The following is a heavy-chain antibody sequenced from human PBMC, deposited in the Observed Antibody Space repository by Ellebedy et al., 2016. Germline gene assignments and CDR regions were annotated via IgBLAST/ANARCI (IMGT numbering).Heavy chain of an antibody. D-gene: IGHD6-13*01. J-gene: IGHJ4*02. Sequence: GESLKISCAASGFTFSSYAMSWVRQAPGKGLEWVSGISGSGGSTNYADSVKGRFTISRDNAKDTLFLQMTSLRGDDTAVYYCAKTGYTSSRDFDSWGQGTLVTVSS. CDR3: AKTGYTSSRDFDS. CDR1: GFTFSSYA. V-gene: IGHV3-23*01. CDR2: ISGSGGST.